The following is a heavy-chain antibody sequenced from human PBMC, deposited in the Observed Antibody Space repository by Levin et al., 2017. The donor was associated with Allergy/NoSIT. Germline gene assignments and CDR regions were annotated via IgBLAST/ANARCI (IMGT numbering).Heavy chain of an antibody. V-gene: IGHV4-34*01. Sequence: SETLSLTCAVYGGSFSGYYWSWIRQPPGKGLEWIGEINHSGSTNYNPSLKSRVTISVDTSKNQFSLKLSSVTAADTAVYYCARRRYCSGGSCYRRDYYFDYWGQGTLVTVSS. J-gene: IGHJ4*02. CDR1: GGSFSGYY. CDR3: ARRRYCSGGSCYRRDYYFDY. D-gene: IGHD2-15*01. CDR2: INHSGST.